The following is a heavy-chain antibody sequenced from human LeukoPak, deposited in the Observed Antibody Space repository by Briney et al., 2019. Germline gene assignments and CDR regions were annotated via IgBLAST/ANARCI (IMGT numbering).Heavy chain of an antibody. J-gene: IGHJ4*02. CDR1: GGSIRSGDYY. CDR2: IYYSGST. V-gene: IGHV4-30-4*01. D-gene: IGHD3-3*01. CDR3: AREPKLRFLEWPIDY. Sequence: PSETLSLTCTVSGGSIRSGDYYWSWIRQPPGKGLEWIGYIYYSGSTYYNPSLKSRVTISVDTSKNQFSPKLSSVTAADTAVYYCAREPKLRFLEWPIDYWGQGTLVTVSS.